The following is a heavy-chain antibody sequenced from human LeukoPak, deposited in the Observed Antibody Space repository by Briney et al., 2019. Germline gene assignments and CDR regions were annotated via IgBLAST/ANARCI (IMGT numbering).Heavy chain of an antibody. D-gene: IGHD3-16*02. V-gene: IGHV3-23*01. Sequence: GGSLRLSCAASGFTFSSYAMSWVRQAPGKGLEWVSAISGSGGSTYYADSVKGRFTISRDNSKNTLYLQMNSLRAEDTAVYYCAKDYRRTITPETLDYWGQGTLVTVSS. CDR3: AKDYRRTITPETLDY. CDR1: GFTFSSYA. CDR2: ISGSGGST. J-gene: IGHJ4*02.